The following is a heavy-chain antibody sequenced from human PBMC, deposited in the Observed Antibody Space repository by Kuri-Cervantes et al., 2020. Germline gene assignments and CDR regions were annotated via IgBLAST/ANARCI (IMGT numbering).Heavy chain of an antibody. Sequence: GGSLRLSCAASGFTVSSNYMSWVRQAPGKGLEYVSAISSNGGSTYYANSVKGRFTISRDNPKNTLYLQMGSLRAEDMAVYYCARGRWIQLWARKYYFDYWGQGTLVTVSS. CDR3: ARGRWIQLWARKYYFDY. CDR2: ISSNGGST. V-gene: IGHV3-64*01. D-gene: IGHD5-18*01. J-gene: IGHJ4*02. CDR1: GFTVSSNY.